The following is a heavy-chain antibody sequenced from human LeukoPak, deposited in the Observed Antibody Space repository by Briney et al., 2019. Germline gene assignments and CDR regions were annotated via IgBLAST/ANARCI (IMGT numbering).Heavy chain of an antibody. V-gene: IGHV1-46*01. J-gene: IGHJ6*03. D-gene: IGHD6-6*01. CDR1: GYTFTSYY. Sequence: GASVKVSCKASGYTFTSYYMHWVRQAPGQGLEGMGIINPSGGSTSYAQKFQGRVTMTRDMSTSTVYMELSSLRSEDTAVYYCARDLSTSIAARSYYYYYYMDVWGKGTTVTVSS. CDR3: ARDLSTSIAARSYYYYYYMDV. CDR2: INPSGGST.